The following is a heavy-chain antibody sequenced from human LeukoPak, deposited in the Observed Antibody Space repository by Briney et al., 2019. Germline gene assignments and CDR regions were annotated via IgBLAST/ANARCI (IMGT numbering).Heavy chain of an antibody. CDR2: IYYSGST. J-gene: IGHJ4*02. Sequence: PSETLSLTCTVSGGSISSSSYYWGWLRQPPGKGLEWIGSIYYSGSTYYNPSLKSRVTISVDTSKNQFSLKLSSVTAADTAVYYCARHRRGYSYTPERNFDYWGQGTLSPSPQ. CDR3: ARHRRGYSYTPERNFDY. CDR1: GGSISSSSYY. V-gene: IGHV4-39*01. D-gene: IGHD5-18*01.